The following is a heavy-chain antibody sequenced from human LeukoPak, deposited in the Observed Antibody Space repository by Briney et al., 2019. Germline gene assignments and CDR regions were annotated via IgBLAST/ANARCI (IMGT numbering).Heavy chain of an antibody. D-gene: IGHD4-17*01. CDR3: ARHLDYGAGNDAFDI. Sequence: SETLSLTCTVSGGSISSSSYYWGWIRQPPGKGLECIGSIYYSGSTYYNPSLKSRVTISVDTSKNQFSLKLSSVTAADTAVYYCARHLDYGAGNDAFDIWGQGTMVTVSS. V-gene: IGHV4-39*01. CDR1: GGSISSSSYY. J-gene: IGHJ3*02. CDR2: IYYSGST.